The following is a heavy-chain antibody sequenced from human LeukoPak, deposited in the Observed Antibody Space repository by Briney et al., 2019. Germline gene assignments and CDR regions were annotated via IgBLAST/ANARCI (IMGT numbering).Heavy chain of an antibody. V-gene: IGHV3-23*01. CDR1: GFTFSTYA. CDR2: ITGSGDRT. D-gene: IGHD6-13*01. CDR3: AKGPRSSSWYHFDN. J-gene: IGHJ4*02. Sequence: GGSLRLSCAASGFTFSTYAMSWVRVRQAPGKGLEWVSTITGSGDRTYYTDSVKGRFTISRDNSKNTPYLQMNSLRAEDTAVFYCAKGPRSSSWYHFDNWGQGTLVTVSS.